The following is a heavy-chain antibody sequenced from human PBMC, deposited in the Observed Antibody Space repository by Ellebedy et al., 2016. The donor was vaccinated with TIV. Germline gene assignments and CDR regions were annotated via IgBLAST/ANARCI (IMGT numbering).Heavy chain of an antibody. D-gene: IGHD1-26*01. CDR1: GYSFTSYW. V-gene: IGHV5-51*01. J-gene: IGHJ4*02. CDR2: IYPGDSDT. CDR3: ARLQGLGGATSL. Sequence: GGSLRLSXKGSGYSFTSYWIGWVRQMPGKGLEWMGIIYPGDSDTRYSPSFQGQITISADKSISTAYLQWSSLKASDTAMYYCARLQGLGGATSLWGQGTLVTVSS.